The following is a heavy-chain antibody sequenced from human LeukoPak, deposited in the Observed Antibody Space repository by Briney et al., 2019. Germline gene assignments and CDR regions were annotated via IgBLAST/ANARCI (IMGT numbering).Heavy chain of an antibody. D-gene: IGHD3-10*01. J-gene: IGHJ6*03. Sequence: SQTLSLTCAVSGYSINTGYSWGWIRQPPGKGLEWIWRVHYRGSTYYNPSLKSRVTISLDTSKNQFSLDLNSVTAADTAVYFCARVARVARDLDYYYYYMDVWGQGTTVTVSS. CDR1: GYSINTGYS. CDR3: ARVARVARDLDYYYYYMDV. V-gene: IGHV4-38-2*01. CDR2: VHYRGST.